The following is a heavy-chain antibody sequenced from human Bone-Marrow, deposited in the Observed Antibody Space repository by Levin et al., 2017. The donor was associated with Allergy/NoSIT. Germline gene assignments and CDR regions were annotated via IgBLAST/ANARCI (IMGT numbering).Heavy chain of an antibody. CDR1: TFTFRSYG. CDR3: AKDGHFGRQNYFYNMDV. V-gene: IGHV3-30*18. J-gene: IGHJ6*02. CDR2: TSYDGTNK. Sequence: SGESLKISCAASTFTFRSYGMHWVRQAPGKGLEWVAVTSYDGTNKYYADSVKGRFTISRDNSKNTLYLQMNSLRAEDTAVYYCAKDGHFGRQNYFYNMDVWGQGTTVTVSS. D-gene: IGHD3-3*02.